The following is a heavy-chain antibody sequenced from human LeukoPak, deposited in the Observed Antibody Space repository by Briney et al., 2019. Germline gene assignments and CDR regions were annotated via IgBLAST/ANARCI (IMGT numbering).Heavy chain of an antibody. J-gene: IGHJ3*01. CDR2: IYYYSGNSKYYT. CDR3: ARDVPVQTSDAFNV. Sequence: SETQSLTCTVSGDSISSYYWSWIRQPPGKGLEWIAYIYYYSGNSKYYTNYNPSLKSRVTISEDTSKNQVSLKLNSVTAADTAVYYCARDVPVQTSDAFNVWGQGTMVTVSS. CDR1: GDSISSYY. V-gene: IGHV4-59*01. D-gene: IGHD1-1*01.